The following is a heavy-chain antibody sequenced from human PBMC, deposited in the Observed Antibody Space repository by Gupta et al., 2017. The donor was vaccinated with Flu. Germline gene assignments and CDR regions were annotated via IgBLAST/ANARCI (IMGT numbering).Heavy chain of an antibody. CDR1: GGSISSYY. CDR2: IYYSGST. J-gene: IGHJ3*02. V-gene: IGHV4-59*01. CDR3: ARDQENYAFDI. Sequence: QVQLQESGPGLVKPSETLSLTCTVSGGSISSYYWSWIRQPPGKGLEWIGYIYYSGSTNYNPSLKSRVTISVDTAKNQFSLKMRSVTAADTAVYYGARDQENYAFDIGGQGTMVTVSS. D-gene: IGHD2/OR15-2a*01.